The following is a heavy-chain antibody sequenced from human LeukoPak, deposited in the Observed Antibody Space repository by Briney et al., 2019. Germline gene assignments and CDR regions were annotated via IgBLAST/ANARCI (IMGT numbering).Heavy chain of an antibody. Sequence: GGSLRLSCAASGFTFSSYWMHWVRQAPGKGLVWVSRINSDGSSTSYADSVKGRFTISRDNAKNTLYLQMNSLRAENTAVYYCAREGFYGDYGYWGQGTLVTVSS. V-gene: IGHV3-74*01. CDR1: GFTFSSYW. CDR2: INSDGSST. J-gene: IGHJ4*02. CDR3: AREGFYGDYGY. D-gene: IGHD4-17*01.